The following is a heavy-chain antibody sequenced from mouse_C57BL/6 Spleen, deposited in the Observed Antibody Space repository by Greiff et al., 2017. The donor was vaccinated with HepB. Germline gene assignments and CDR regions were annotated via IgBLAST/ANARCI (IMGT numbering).Heavy chain of an antibody. CDR3: ARWGITTVVATGYFDV. Sequence: EVNLVESGGGLVKPGGSLKLSCAASGFTFSDYGMHWVRQAPEKGLEWVAYISSGSSTIYYADTVKGRFTISRDNAKNTLFLQMTSLRSEDTAMYYCARWGITTVVATGYFDVWGTGTTVTVSS. CDR1: GFTFSDYG. J-gene: IGHJ1*03. D-gene: IGHD1-1*01. V-gene: IGHV5-17*01. CDR2: ISSGSSTI.